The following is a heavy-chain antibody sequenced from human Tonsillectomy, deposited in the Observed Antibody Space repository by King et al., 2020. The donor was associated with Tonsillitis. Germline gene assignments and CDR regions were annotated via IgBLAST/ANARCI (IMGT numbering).Heavy chain of an antibody. V-gene: IGHV4-59*08. CDR1: GGSISRHY. D-gene: IGHD7-27*01. J-gene: IGHJ2*01. Sequence: QLQESGPGLVKPSETLSLTCTVSGGSISRHYWNWIRQPPGKGLEWIGYIHYSGSTNYNPSLKRRVAISVDTSKNQFSLRLNSVTAADTAVYYCARGLGIVDSWYFDLWGRGTLVPVSS. CDR3: ARGLGIVDSWYFDL. CDR2: IHYSGST.